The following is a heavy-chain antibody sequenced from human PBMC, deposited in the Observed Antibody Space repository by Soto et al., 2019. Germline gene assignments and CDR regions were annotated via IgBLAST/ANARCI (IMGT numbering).Heavy chain of an antibody. CDR3: ANDPPLVPAAGDYSNFQNPNTDY. CDR1: GFTFSSYA. D-gene: IGHD2-2*01. J-gene: IGHJ4*02. CDR2: ISGSGGST. V-gene: IGHV3-23*01. Sequence: PGGSLRLSCAASGFTFSSYAMSWVRQAPGKGLEWVSAISGSGGSTYYADSVKGRFTISRDNSKNTLYLQMNSLRAEDTAVYYCANDPPLVPAAGDYSNFQNPNTDYWGQGTLVTVSS.